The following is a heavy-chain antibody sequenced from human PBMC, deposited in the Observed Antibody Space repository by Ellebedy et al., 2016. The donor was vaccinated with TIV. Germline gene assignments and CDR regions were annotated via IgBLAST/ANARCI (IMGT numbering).Heavy chain of an antibody. CDR3: ARSAYWSRDYRLWFDP. D-gene: IGHD3-3*01. V-gene: IGHV4-59*01. J-gene: IGHJ5*02. CDR1: GGSINDYY. CDR2: VYFDGNT. Sequence: MPSETLSLTCSVSGGSINDYYWSWIRQSPGKGLEWIGYVYFDGNTRYNPSLESRVTITVDMSRNHFSLRLTSVSAADTAVYYCARSAYWSRDYRLWFDPWGQGTLVTVTS.